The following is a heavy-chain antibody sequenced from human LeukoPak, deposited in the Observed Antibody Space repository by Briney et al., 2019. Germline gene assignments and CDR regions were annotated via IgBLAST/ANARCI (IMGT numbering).Heavy chain of an antibody. CDR3: ARPVYYDSGGSHY. D-gene: IGHD3-22*01. J-gene: IGHJ4*02. CDR2: IFYSGST. CDR1: GGSISSSSYN. Sequence: SETLSLTCTVSGGSISSSSYNWGWIRQPPGKGLEWIGSIFYSGSTYYNPSLESRVTISVDTSKNQFSLKLSSVTAADTAVYYCARPVYYDSGGSHYWGQGTLVTVSS. V-gene: IGHV4-39*01.